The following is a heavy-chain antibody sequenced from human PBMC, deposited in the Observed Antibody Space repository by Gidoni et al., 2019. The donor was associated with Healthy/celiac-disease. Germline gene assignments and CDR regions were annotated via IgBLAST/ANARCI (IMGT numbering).Heavy chain of an antibody. V-gene: IGHV4-61*02. D-gene: IGHD2-21*02. Sequence: QVQLQETGPGLVKPSKTLALTCTVPGGSISSGSYYWRWIRQPAGTGMEWIGRIYTSGSTNYNPSLKSRVIMSVDTSKNQFSLKLSSVTAADTAVYYCARDSVVVTDYYYYMDVWGKGTTVTVSS. CDR1: GGSISSGSYY. J-gene: IGHJ6*03. CDR2: IYTSGST. CDR3: ARDSVVVTDYYYYMDV.